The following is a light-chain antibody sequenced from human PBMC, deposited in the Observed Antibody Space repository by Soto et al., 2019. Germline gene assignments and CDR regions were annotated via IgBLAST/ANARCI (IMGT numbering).Light chain of an antibody. V-gene: IGKV3-15*01. CDR2: GAS. CDR1: QSVSSN. Sequence: EIVMTQSPATLSVSPGEGATLSCRASQSVSSNFAWYQQKPGQAPRLLIYGASTRATGIPARFSGSGCGTEFTLSISSLQSDDVAVYYCQQYQNWPLTFGGGTKVEIK. J-gene: IGKJ4*01. CDR3: QQYQNWPLT.